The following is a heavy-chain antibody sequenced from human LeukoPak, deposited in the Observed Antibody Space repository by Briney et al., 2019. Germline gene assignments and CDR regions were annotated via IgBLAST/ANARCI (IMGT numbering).Heavy chain of an antibody. J-gene: IGHJ4*02. CDR2: IFTCGSS. V-gene: IGHV4-4*07. D-gene: IGHD4-17*01. CDR1: GGSISSYY. Sequence: SETLSLTCTVSGGSISSYYWSWSRQPAGKGLEWIGRIFTCGSSNYNPSLKSRVTMSVATSKNQFSLKLSSVTAADTAVYYCATDYGDYVSIYWGQGTLVT. CDR3: ATDYGDYVSIY.